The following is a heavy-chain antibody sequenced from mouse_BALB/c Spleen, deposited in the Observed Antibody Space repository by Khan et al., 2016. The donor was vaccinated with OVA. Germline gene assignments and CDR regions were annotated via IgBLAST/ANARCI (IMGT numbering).Heavy chain of an antibody. D-gene: IGHD1-1*01. J-gene: IGHJ1*01. CDR3: VRRGNYYGSFYWYFDV. CDR1: GFSLTSYD. V-gene: IGHV2-9-2*01. Sequence: VELVESGPGLVAPSQSLSITCTVSGFSLTSYDISWIRPPPGKGLEWLGVIWTGGGTNYNSAFMSRLSISKDNSKSQVFLKMNSLQSDDTAIYYCVRRGNYYGSFYWYFDVWGAGTTVTVSS. CDR2: IWTGGGT.